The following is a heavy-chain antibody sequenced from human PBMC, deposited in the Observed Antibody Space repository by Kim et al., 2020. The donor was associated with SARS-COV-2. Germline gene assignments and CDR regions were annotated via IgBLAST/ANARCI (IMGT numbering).Heavy chain of an antibody. Sequence: GGSLRLSCAASGFTFSSYGMHWVRQAPGKGLEWVAVIWYDGSNKYYADSVKGRFTISRDNSKNTLYLQMNSLRAEDTAVYYCARDLYCSSTSCPYYYYGMDVWGQGTTVTVSS. CDR3: ARDLYCSSTSCPYYYYGMDV. CDR1: GFTFSSYG. CDR2: IWYDGSNK. J-gene: IGHJ6*02. V-gene: IGHV3-33*01. D-gene: IGHD2-2*01.